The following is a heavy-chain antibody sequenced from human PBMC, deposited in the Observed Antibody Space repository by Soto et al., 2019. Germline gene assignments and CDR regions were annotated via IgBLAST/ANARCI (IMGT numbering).Heavy chain of an antibody. CDR3: ARATVGANHFDY. V-gene: IGHV4-4*02. Sequence: QVQLQESGPGLVKPSGTLSLTCAVSGGSISSSNWWSWVRQPPGKGLEWIGEFCHSGSTNYNPSLKSRVTLSVDKSKNQFSLKLSSVAAADTAVYYCARATVGANHFDYWGQGTLVTVSS. D-gene: IGHD1-26*01. CDR2: FCHSGST. J-gene: IGHJ4*02. CDR1: GGSISSSNW.